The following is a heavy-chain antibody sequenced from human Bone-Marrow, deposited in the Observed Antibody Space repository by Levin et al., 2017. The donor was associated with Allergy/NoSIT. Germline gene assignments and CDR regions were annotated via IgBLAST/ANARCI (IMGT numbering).Heavy chain of an antibody. Sequence: GGSLRLSCAASGFTFSSYAMCWVRQAPGKGLEWVSAISGSGGSTYYADSVKGRFTISRDNSKNTLYLQMNSLRAEDTAVYYCAKIAPIKYYYDSSGYYYGPLGYWGQGTLVTVSS. CDR1: GFTFSSYA. CDR2: ISGSGGST. CDR3: AKIAPIKYYYDSSGYYYGPLGY. D-gene: IGHD3-22*01. V-gene: IGHV3-23*01. J-gene: IGHJ4*02.